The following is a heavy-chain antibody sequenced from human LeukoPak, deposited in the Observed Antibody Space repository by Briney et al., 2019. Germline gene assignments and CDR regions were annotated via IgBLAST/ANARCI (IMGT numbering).Heavy chain of an antibody. Sequence: ASVKVSCKASGYTFSSYDINWVRQATGQGLEWMGWMNPNSGNTGYAQKFQGRVTMTRNTSINTAYMDLSCLTSEDTAVYYCARRYCSSTSCHYFDYWGQGTLVTVSS. CDR2: MNPNSGNT. V-gene: IGHV1-8*01. CDR3: ARRYCSSTSCHYFDY. CDR1: GYTFSSYD. D-gene: IGHD2-2*01. J-gene: IGHJ4*02.